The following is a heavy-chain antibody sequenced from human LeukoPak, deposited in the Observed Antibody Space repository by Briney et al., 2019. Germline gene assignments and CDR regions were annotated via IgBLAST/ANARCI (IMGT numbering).Heavy chain of an antibody. V-gene: IGHV5-10-1*01. CDR2: IDPSDSYT. D-gene: IGHD2-21*02. CDR3: ARSSVVVTAMSPYYFDY. J-gene: IGHJ4*02. Sequence: TAGESLKISCKGSGYSFTSYWISWVRQMPGKGLEWMGRIDPSDSYTNYSPSFQGHVTISADKSISTAYLQWSGLKASDTAMYYCARSSVVVTAMSPYYFDYWGQGTLVTVSS. CDR1: GYSFTSYW.